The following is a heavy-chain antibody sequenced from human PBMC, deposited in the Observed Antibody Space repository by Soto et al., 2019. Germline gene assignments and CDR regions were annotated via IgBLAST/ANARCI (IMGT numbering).Heavy chain of an antibody. D-gene: IGHD3-16*01. CDR2: IYHRGIT. CDR3: ARESVITFGGVDY. CDR1: GGSISNYY. V-gene: IGHV4-59*01. Sequence: SETLSLTCSVSGGSISNYYWSWIRQPPGKGLEFIGYIYHRGITNYNPSLKSRVAMSVDLSKNQFSLKLSSVTAADTAVYYCARESVITFGGVDYWGQGTLVTVSS. J-gene: IGHJ4*02.